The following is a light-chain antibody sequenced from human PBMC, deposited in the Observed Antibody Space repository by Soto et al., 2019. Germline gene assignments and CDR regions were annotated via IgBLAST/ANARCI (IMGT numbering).Light chain of an antibody. CDR3: QQGYTTSVD. CDR2: AAS. CDR1: ESIRTY. Sequence: DIQMTQSTSSLSASVGDRVTITCRASESIRTYVNWYQKQPGKAPNLLIYAASSLASGVPSRFSGSGSGTEFTLTISSLQTEDFASYICQQGYTTSVDFGGGIKVDTK. J-gene: IGKJ4*01. V-gene: IGKV1-39*01.